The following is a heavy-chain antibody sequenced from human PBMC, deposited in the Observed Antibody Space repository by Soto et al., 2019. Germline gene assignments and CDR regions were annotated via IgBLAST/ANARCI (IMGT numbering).Heavy chain of an antibody. CDR2: ISGSGGNA. CDR1: GFTFSSYA. Sequence: EVQLLESGGGLVQPGGSLRLSCAASGFTFSSYAMSWVRQAPGKGLEWVSTISGSGGNAYYADSVKGRFSISRDNSKNTLRLQMNSLRADDTAVYYCAKDGASGSYPPYSYFGMDVWGQGTTVTVYS. D-gene: IGHD1-26*01. J-gene: IGHJ6*02. CDR3: AKDGASGSYPPYSYFGMDV. V-gene: IGHV3-23*01.